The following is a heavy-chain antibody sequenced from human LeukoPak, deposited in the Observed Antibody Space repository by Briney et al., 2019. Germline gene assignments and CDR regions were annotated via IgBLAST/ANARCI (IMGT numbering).Heavy chain of an antibody. CDR1: GGSISSSSYY. J-gene: IGHJ4*02. Sequence: SETLSLTCTVSGGSISSSSYYWGWIRQPPGKGLEWIGSIYHSGSTYYNPSLKSRVTISVDTSKNQFSLKLSSVAAADTAVYYCALRDLTTVVTSFDYWGQGTLVTVSS. CDR2: IYHSGST. CDR3: ALRDLTTVVTSFDY. V-gene: IGHV4-39*07. D-gene: IGHD4-23*01.